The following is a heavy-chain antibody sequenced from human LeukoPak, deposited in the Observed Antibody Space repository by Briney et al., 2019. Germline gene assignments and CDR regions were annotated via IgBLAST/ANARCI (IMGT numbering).Heavy chain of an antibody. CDR2: IKEDGSEK. V-gene: IGHV3-7*03. Sequence: PGGSLRLSCAASGFTFSNSWMGWVRQDPGNGLEWVANIKEDGSEKYYMDSVKGRFTISRDNAKNSLFLQMNSLRAEDTAIYYCAKIRPPGQWHYYFDYWGQGTLVTVSS. D-gene: IGHD6-19*01. J-gene: IGHJ4*02. CDR3: AKIRPPGQWHYYFDY. CDR1: GFTFSNSW.